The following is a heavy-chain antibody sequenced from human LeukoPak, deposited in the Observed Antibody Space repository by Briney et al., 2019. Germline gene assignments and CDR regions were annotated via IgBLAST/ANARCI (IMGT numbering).Heavy chain of an antibody. Sequence: PVKLSCTASLGTFSSYAISSGRQAPGHQVVRMGGIIPIFGTANYAQKFQGRVTITADKSTSTAYVELSSLRSEDTAVYYCARNDYGDYFYWGQGTLVTVSS. D-gene: IGHD4-17*01. J-gene: IGHJ4*02. CDR2: IIPIFGTA. V-gene: IGHV1-69*06. CDR3: ARNDYGDYFY. CDR1: LGTFSSYA.